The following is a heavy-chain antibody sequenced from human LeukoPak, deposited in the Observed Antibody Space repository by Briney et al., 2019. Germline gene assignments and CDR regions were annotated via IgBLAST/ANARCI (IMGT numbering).Heavy chain of an antibody. CDR3: AKLPDSSGYYYFDY. CDR2: IYSGGST. J-gene: IGHJ4*02. CDR1: GFTVSSNY. D-gene: IGHD3-22*01. Sequence: GGSLRLSCAVSGFTVSSNYMSWVRQAPGKGLEWVSVIYSGGSTYYADSVNGRFAISRDNSKNTLYLQMNSLRAEDTAVYYCAKLPDSSGYYYFDYWGQGTLVTVSS. V-gene: IGHV3-53*01.